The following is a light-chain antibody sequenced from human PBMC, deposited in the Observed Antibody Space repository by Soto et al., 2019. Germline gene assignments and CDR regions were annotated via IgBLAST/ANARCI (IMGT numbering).Light chain of an antibody. Sequence: EIVLTHSPATLSLSPGERATLFCRASQTISNYLAWYQQKPGQAPRLLIYDASNRAAGIPARFSGSGSGTDFILTISSLEPEDLAVYYCQQRTNWPLTFGGGTKVEIK. CDR1: QTISNY. CDR2: DAS. J-gene: IGKJ4*01. V-gene: IGKV3-11*01. CDR3: QQRTNWPLT.